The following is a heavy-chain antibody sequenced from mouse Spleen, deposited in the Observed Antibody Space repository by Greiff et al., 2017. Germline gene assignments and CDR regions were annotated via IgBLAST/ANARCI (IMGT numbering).Heavy chain of an antibody. CDR3: ARITTVVGPNFDY. CDR2: IYPRSGNT. V-gene: IGHV1-81*01. Sequence: QVQLKESGAELARPGASVKLSCKASGYTFTSYGISWVKQRTGQGLEWIGEIYPRSGNTYYNEKFKGKATLTADKSSSTAYMELRSLTSEDSAVYFCARITTVVGPNFDYWGQGTTLTVSS. D-gene: IGHD1-1*01. CDR1: GYTFTSYG. J-gene: IGHJ2*01.